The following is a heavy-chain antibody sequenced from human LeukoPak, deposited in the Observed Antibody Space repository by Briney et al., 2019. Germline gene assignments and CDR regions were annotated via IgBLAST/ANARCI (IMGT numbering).Heavy chain of an antibody. D-gene: IGHD3-22*01. Sequence: SETLSLTCTVSGGSISSYYWSWIRQPPGKGLEWIGYIYYSGSTNYNPSLKSRVTISVDTSKNQFSLKLSSVTAADTAVYYCARLAGWSLKRGMYYYDSSGYPRRGAFDIWGQGTMVTVST. V-gene: IGHV4-59*08. CDR2: IYYSGST. CDR1: GGSISSYY. J-gene: IGHJ3*02. CDR3: ARLAGWSLKRGMYYYDSSGYPRRGAFDI.